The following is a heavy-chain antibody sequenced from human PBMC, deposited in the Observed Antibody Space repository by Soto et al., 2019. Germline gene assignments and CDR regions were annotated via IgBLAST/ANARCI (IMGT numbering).Heavy chain of an antibody. CDR3: ARLPKGSVVTG. V-gene: IGHV3-48*02. CDR2: ISSSSENI. J-gene: IGHJ4*01. CDR1: EFIFRDHR. Sequence: PGGSLRLPCVGSEFIFRDHRMNWVRQPPGKGLQWISYISSSSENIYYADSVKGRFTVSRDNAKIPLVRQMNSLRDDDSDIYYCARLPKGSVVTGGGQGSLVTVCS. D-gene: IGHD2-21*02.